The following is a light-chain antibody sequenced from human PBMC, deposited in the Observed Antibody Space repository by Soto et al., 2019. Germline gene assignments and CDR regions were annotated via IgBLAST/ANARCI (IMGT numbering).Light chain of an antibody. V-gene: IGLV2-14*02. CDR1: SSDIGSHNL. Sequence: QSALAQPASVSGSPGQSITISCAGTSSDIGSHNLVSWHQHHPDKAPKLLIYEVADRPSGVSDRFSGSKSGNTASLTISGLRAEDEADYYCSSYTRTTPSVFGTGTKAT. J-gene: IGLJ1*01. CDR3: SSYTRTTPSV. CDR2: EVA.